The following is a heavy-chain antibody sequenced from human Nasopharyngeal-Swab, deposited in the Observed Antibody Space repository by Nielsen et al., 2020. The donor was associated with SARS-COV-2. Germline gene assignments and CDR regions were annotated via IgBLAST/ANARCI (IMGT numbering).Heavy chain of an antibody. Sequence: WIRQPPGKGLEYVSAISSNGGSTYYANSVKGRFTISRDNSKNTLCLQMGSLRAEDMAVYYCARDPGWGGDGAFDIWGQGTMVTVSS. CDR3: ARDPGWGGDGAFDI. D-gene: IGHD3-10*01. J-gene: IGHJ3*02. CDR2: ISSNGGST. V-gene: IGHV3-64*01.